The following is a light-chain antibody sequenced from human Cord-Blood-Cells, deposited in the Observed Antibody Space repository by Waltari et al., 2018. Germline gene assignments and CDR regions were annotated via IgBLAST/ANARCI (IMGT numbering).Light chain of an antibody. CDR2: AAS. Sequence: AIRMTQSPFSLSASVGDRVTITCWASQGISSYLAWYQQKPAKAPKLLIYAASSLQSGVPSRFSGSGSGTDFTLTISSLQPEDFATYYCQQSYSTLMYTFGQGTKLEIK. J-gene: IGKJ2*01. CDR3: QQSYSTLMYT. V-gene: IGKV1D-43*01. CDR1: QGISSY.